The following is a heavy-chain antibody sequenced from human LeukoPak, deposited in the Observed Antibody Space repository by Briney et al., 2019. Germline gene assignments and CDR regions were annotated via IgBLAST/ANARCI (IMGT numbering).Heavy chain of an antibody. Sequence: SGGSLRLSCAASGFTFSSYGMHWVRQAPGKGLEWVAFIRYDGSNKYYADSVKGRFTISRDSSKNTLYLQMNSLRAEDTAVYYCAKGGAVGYGSGSYFLDYWGQGTLVTVSS. CDR1: GFTFSSYG. D-gene: IGHD3-10*01. J-gene: IGHJ4*02. CDR2: IRYDGSNK. CDR3: AKGGAVGYGSGSYFLDY. V-gene: IGHV3-30*02.